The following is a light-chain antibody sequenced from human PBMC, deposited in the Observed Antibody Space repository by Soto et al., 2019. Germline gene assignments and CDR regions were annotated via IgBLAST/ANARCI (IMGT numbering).Light chain of an antibody. CDR1: QTVGNNY. V-gene: IGKV3-20*01. CDR2: GAS. Sequence: EIVLTQSPGTLSLSPGERATLSCRASQTVGNNYLAWYQQKTGQTPRLLIHGASNRATGIPDRISGSGSGTDFTLIISRLEPEDFAVYYCQQYASSPLTFGGGTKVEIK. CDR3: QQYASSPLT. J-gene: IGKJ4*01.